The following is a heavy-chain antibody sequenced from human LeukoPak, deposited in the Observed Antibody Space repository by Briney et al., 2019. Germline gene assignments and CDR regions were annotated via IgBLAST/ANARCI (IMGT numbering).Heavy chain of an antibody. Sequence: SETLSLTCAVYGGSFSGYYWSWIRQPPGKGLEWIGEINHSGSTNYNPSLKSRVTISVDTSKNQFSLKLSSVTAADTAVYYCARHAYDILTGYYKVVGYFDYWGQGTLVTVSS. CDR1: GGSFSGYY. CDR2: INHSGST. V-gene: IGHV4-34*01. CDR3: ARHAYDILTGYYKVVGYFDY. D-gene: IGHD3-9*01. J-gene: IGHJ4*02.